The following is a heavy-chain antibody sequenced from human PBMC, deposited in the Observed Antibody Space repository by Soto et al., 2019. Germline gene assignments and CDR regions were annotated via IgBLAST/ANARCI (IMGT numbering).Heavy chain of an antibody. CDR2: FYSGGST. V-gene: IGHV3-66*01. CDR1: GFTVSSNY. D-gene: IGHD3-10*01. CDR3: SRDNHWMVRGLGGRGDYMDV. J-gene: IGHJ6*03. Sequence: GGSLRLSCAASGFTVSSNYMSWVRQAPGKGLEWVLVFYSGGSTYYAVSVKGRFTISRDNSKNTLYFQMNSLRAEDTAVYYCSRDNHWMVRGLGGRGDYMDVWGKGTTVTVSS.